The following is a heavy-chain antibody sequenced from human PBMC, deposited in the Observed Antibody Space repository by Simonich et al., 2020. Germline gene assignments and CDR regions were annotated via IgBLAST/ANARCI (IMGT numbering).Heavy chain of an antibody. CDR2: INPNSGGT. Sequence: QVQLVQSGAEVKKPGASVKVSCKASGYTFTGYYMHWVRQAPGQGLEGMGWINPNSGGTKYAQKFQGWVTMTRDTSISTAYMELSRLRSDDTAVYYCARGALTGDYYYMDVWGKGTTVTVSS. V-gene: IGHV1-2*04. CDR3: ARGALTGDYYYMDV. J-gene: IGHJ6*03. D-gene: IGHD7-27*01. CDR1: GYTFTGYY.